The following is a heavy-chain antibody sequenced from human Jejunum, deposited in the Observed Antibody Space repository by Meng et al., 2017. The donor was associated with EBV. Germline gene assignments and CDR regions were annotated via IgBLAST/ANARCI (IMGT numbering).Heavy chain of an antibody. J-gene: IGHJ4*02. D-gene: IGHD3-16*02. CDR2: IFHSGSV. V-gene: IGHV4-4*02. CDR3: SHYIWGSDPAGAY. Sequence: LQDVGRGQVGPAMTLSRTCAVSGCSICGNTWWSWVLQPPGKELGWMREIFHSGSVNYAPSLKSRVTISVNETKNQFFLRLTSETAADTAVYYCSHYIWGSDPAGAYWGQGTLVTVSS. CDR1: GCSICGNTW.